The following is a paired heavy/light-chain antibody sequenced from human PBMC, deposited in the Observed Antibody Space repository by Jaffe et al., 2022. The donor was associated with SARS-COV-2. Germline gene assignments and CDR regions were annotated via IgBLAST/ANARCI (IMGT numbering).Heavy chain of an antibody. J-gene: IGHJ3*02. CDR3: ARPSVGNIMDDAFDI. CDR1: GYSLSSYG. V-gene: IGHV1-3*01. D-gene: IGHD3-9*01. CDR2: INAGVGNR. Sequence: QVQLVQSGAEVKKPGASVKVSCKASGYSLSSYGMHWVRQAPGQRLEWMGCINAGVGNRKYSERFQGRVTITRDTSTSTAYMELSSLRPEDTATYYCARPSVGNIMDDAFDIWGQGTAVTVSS.
Light chain of an antibody. V-gene: IGKV2-28*01. Sequence: DIVMTQSPLSLPVTPGQPASISCRSSQSLLYSNGYNYVDWYLQKPGQSPQLLIYLGSNRVSGVPDRFSGSGSGTDFTLKISRVEAEDVGVYYCMQALQTPYTFGQGTKLEIK. CDR2: LGS. CDR3: MQALQTPYT. CDR1: QSLLYSNGYNY. J-gene: IGKJ2*01.